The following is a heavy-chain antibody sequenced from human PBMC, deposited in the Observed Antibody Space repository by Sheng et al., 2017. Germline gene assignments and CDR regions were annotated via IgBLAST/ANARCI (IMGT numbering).Heavy chain of an antibody. Sequence: QVQLQQWGAGLLKPSETLSLTCAVYGDSFSVTTGPGSASPQEGAGVEWGNQSVWRHQLQPPSLKSRVTIXLDTSKKQISLKLTSVTAADTAVYYCARGVLGKYYFDLWGLAPWSLSPQ. CDR2: QSVWRH. J-gene: IGHJ2*01. CDR3: ARGVLGKYYFDL. D-gene: IGHD7-27*01. CDR1: GDSFSVTT. V-gene: IGHV4-34*01.